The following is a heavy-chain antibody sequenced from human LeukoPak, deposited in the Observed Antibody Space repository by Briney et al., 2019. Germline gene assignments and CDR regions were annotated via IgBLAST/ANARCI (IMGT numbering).Heavy chain of an antibody. CDR2: ISNNGGST. CDR1: GFTFSSYA. V-gene: IGHV3-23*01. J-gene: IGHJ3*02. CDR3: TKIGRHYYGSALKGAFDI. D-gene: IGHD3-10*01. Sequence: GGSLRPSCAASGFTFSSYAMSWVRQAPGKGLEWVSRISNNGGSTYYTDSVKGRFTISRDNSKNTLSLQMNSLRAEDTAVYYCTKIGRHYYGSALKGAFDIWGQGTMVTVSS.